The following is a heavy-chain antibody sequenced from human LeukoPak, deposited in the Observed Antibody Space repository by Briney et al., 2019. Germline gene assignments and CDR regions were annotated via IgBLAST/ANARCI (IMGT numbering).Heavy chain of an antibody. D-gene: IGHD4-17*01. J-gene: IGHJ4*02. Sequence: GGSLRLSCAASGFTFSSYSMNWVRQAPGKGLEWVSYISSSSSTIYYADSVKGRFTISRDNAENSLYLQMNSLRAEDTAVYYCARNKDYGPLYYFDYWGQGTLVTVSS. CDR2: ISSSSSTI. CDR3: ARNKDYGPLYYFDY. V-gene: IGHV3-48*04. CDR1: GFTFSSYS.